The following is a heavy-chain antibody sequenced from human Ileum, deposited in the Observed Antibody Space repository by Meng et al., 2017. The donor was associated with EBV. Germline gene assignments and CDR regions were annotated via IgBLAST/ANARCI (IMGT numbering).Heavy chain of an antibody. D-gene: IGHD2-8*01. CDR3: ASNGAFSLDH. V-gene: IGHV4-4*02. CDR1: GDSISNEHW. CDR2: IHHTRGP. Sequence: QVHVQGSGPGLVGPSGTLSLTCSVSGDSISNEHWWSWVRQSPGKGLEWIGEIHHTRGPNYNPSLKSRVIISVDKSNNHFSLRLSAVTAADTAVYYCASNGAFSLDHWGQGTLVTVSS. J-gene: IGHJ4*02.